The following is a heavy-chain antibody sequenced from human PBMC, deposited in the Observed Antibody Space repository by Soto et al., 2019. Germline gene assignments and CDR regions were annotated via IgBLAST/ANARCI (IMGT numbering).Heavy chain of an antibody. CDR2: IYFSVST. V-gene: IGHV4-38-2*02. CDR1: GYSISSGYY. J-gene: IGHJ6*04. Sequence: PSETLSLTCAVSGYSISSGYYWGWIRQPPGKGLEWIGNIYFSVSTYYNPSLKSRVTISVDTSKNQFSLKLSSVTAADTAVYYCAREDIVVVPGAIRSYYYNGMDVWGKGTTV. CDR3: AREDIVVVPGAIRSYYYNGMDV. D-gene: IGHD2-2*02.